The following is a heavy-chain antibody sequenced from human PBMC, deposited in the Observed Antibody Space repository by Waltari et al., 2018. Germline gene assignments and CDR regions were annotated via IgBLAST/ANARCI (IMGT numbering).Heavy chain of an antibody. D-gene: IGHD6-19*01. J-gene: IGHJ3*02. CDR3: ARRSSMGVFRALDI. Sequence: QVHLVESGGGVVQPGRSLRLSCAASGFTFSWYSLNWVRQAPGKGLEGVAFMSGDGTTDHYADSVKGRFTISRDNSKNTLFLQMNSLKAEDTAIYYCARRSSMGVFRALDIWGQGTMVSVSS. V-gene: IGHV3-30*19. CDR1: GFTFSWYS. CDR2: MSGDGTTD.